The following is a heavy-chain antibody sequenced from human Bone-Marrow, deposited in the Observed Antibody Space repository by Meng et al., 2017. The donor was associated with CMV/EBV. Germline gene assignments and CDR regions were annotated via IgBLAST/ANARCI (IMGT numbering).Heavy chain of an antibody. CDR2: TRNKANSYTT. J-gene: IGHJ4*02. CDR3: ASVVVPAAFNY. V-gene: IGHV3-72*01. D-gene: IGHD2-2*01. CDR1: GFTFSDHY. Sequence: GESLKISCAASGFTFSDHYMDWVRQAPGKGLEWVGRTRNKANSYTTEYAASVKGRFTISRDDSKNSLYLQMNSLKTEDTAVYYCASVVVPAAFNYWGQGTLVTVSS.